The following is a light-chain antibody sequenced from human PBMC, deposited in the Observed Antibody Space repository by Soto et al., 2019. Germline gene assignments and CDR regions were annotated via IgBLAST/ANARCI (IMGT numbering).Light chain of an antibody. Sequence: QSALTQPASVSGSPGQSITISCAGTRSDVGSYNLVSWYQHLPGKAPKLMIYEATKRPSGVSNRVSGSKSGNTASLTISGLQAEDEADYYCCSFAGSSPLYVFGTGTKLTVL. V-gene: IGLV2-23*01. CDR1: RSDVGSYNL. CDR2: EAT. CDR3: CSFAGSSPLYV. J-gene: IGLJ1*01.